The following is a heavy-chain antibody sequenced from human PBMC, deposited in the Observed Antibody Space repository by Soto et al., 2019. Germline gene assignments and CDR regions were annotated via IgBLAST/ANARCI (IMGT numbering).Heavy chain of an antibody. V-gene: IGHV3-23*01. J-gene: IGHJ4*02. CDR1: GFTFSFCA. Sequence: EVQLLESGGGLVQPGGSLRLSCAASGFTFSFCAMNWVRQAPGKGLEWVSSTRGSGGDTYYADSVRGRFTISRDNSKNSLYLQMSSLRVEDTVVYYCVKGRSHSSYYFDYWGQGTLVTVSS. CDR2: TRGSGGDT. CDR3: VKGRSHSSYYFDY. D-gene: IGHD2-15*01.